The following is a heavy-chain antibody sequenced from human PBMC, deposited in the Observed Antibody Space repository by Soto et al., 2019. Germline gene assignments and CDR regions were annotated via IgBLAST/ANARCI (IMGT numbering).Heavy chain of an antibody. J-gene: IGHJ6*02. CDR2: ISSSSSYI. CDR1: GFTFSSYS. Sequence: GSLRLSCAASGFTFSSYSMNWVRQAPGKGLEWVSSISSSSSYIYYADSVKGRFTISRDNAKNSLYLQMNSLRAEDTAVYYCARDLTSTVTNYYYYGMDVWGQGTTVTVSS. V-gene: IGHV3-21*01. CDR3: ARDLTSTVTNYYYYGMDV. D-gene: IGHD4-17*01.